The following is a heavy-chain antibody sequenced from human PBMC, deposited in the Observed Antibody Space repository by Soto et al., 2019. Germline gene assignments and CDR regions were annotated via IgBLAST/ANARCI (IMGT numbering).Heavy chain of an antibody. D-gene: IGHD2-15*01. CDR3: ARVSNPDCSGGSCYSGVSYYFDY. CDR2: IYYSGST. J-gene: IGHJ4*02. V-gene: IGHV4-59*01. Sequence: SETLSLTCTVSGGSISSYYWSWIRQPPGKGLEWIGYIYYSGSTNYNPSLKSRVTISVDTSKNQFSLKLSSVTAADTAVYYCARVSNPDCSGGSCYSGVSYYFDYWGQGTLVTVSS. CDR1: GGSISSYY.